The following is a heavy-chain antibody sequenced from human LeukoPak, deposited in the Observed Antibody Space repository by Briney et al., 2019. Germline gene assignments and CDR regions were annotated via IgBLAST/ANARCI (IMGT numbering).Heavy chain of an antibody. V-gene: IGHV4-34*01. Sequence: SETLSLTCAVYGGSFSGYYWSWIRQPPGKGLEWIGEINHSGSTNYNPSLKSRVTISVDTSKNQFSLKLSSVTAADTAVYYCARHTAPSGSTRAMGYYYYYMDVWGKGTTVTISS. CDR1: GGSFSGYY. D-gene: IGHD2-2*01. CDR2: INHSGST. J-gene: IGHJ6*03. CDR3: ARHTAPSGSTRAMGYYYYYMDV.